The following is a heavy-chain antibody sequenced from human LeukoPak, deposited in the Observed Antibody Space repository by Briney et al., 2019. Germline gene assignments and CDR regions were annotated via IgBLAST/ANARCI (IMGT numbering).Heavy chain of an antibody. D-gene: IGHD1-1*01. J-gene: IGHJ4*02. CDR1: GGSISSYY. Sequence: PSETLSLTCTVSGGSISSYYWSWIRQPPGKGLEWIGYIYYSGNTNYNPSLKSRVTISVDTSKNQFSLKLSSVTAADTAVYYCARHRRSTHWLEPFDYWGQGTLVTVSS. CDR2: IYYSGNT. CDR3: ARHRRSTHWLEPFDY. V-gene: IGHV4-59*08.